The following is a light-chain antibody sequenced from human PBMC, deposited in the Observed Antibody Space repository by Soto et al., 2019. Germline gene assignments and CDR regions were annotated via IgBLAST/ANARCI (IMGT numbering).Light chain of an antibody. CDR3: QQRYRTPLT. CDR1: QSISSW. CDR2: AAS. V-gene: IGKV1-39*01. Sequence: DIQMTQSPSSLSASVGDRVTIPCRASQSISSWLAWSQRKPGKAPKLMSDAASTLQSGVPSRCSVSGSGTDCTLTSSSLQPGNFATYGCQQRYRTPLTFGQGTKVDIK. J-gene: IGKJ1*01.